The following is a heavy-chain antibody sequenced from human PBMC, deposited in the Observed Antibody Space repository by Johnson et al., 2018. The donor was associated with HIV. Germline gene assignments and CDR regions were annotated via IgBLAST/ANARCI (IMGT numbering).Heavy chain of an antibody. J-gene: IGHJ3*01. CDR2: ISSSGRTI. Sequence: QVQLVESGGGLVKPGGSLRLSCAASGFTFSDSYMSWFRQAPGKGLGWVSYISSSGRTISYEDAVKGLFTISQDNAKNSLYLQMNSLSAEDTAVYYWSTGRASVWGQGTMVTVSS. V-gene: IGHV3-11*04. CDR3: STGRASV. CDR1: GFTFSDSY.